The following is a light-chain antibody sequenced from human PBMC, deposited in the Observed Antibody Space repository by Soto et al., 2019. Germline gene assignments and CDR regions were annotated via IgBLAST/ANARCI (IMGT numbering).Light chain of an antibody. CDR3: QSYDSSLSGSV. Sequence: QYVLTQPPSVSGAPGQRVTISCTGSSSNIGAGLDVHWYQHLPGAAPKLLIYGNNNRPSGVPDRFSGSKSGTSASLAIAGLQPEDEADYYCQSYDSSLSGSVFGGGTKLTVL. CDR1: SSNIGAGLD. V-gene: IGLV1-40*01. CDR2: GNN. J-gene: IGLJ3*02.